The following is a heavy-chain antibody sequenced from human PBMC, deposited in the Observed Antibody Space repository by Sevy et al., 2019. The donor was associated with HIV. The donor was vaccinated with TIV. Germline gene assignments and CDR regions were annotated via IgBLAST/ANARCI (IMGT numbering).Heavy chain of an antibody. J-gene: IGHJ6*02. V-gene: IGHV3-48*01. CDR3: ARDGGYSDYGMDL. D-gene: IGHD2-15*01. Sequence: GGSLRLSCVGSGFTFSSYNFNWVRQAPGKGLELISFINSGSTIISHADSVKGRFTISRDSVKKSVYLQMNSLRVEDTAVYYCARDGGYSDYGMDLWGQGTTVTVSS. CDR1: GFTFSSYN. CDR2: INSGSTII.